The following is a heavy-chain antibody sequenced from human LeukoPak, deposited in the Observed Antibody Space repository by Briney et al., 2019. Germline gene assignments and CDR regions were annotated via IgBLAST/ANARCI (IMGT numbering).Heavy chain of an antibody. Sequence: SETLSLTCTVSGDSTSSSDYYWGWIRQPPGKGLESIGGIYYSGSAYYNSALKSRVTISIDTSKNQFSLKLSSVTAADTAVYYCARVYDSSGDSSYYFDFWGQGTLVTVSS. CDR3: ARVYDSSGDSSYYFDF. J-gene: IGHJ4*02. V-gene: IGHV4-39*01. D-gene: IGHD3-22*01. CDR1: GDSTSSSDYY. CDR2: IYYSGSA.